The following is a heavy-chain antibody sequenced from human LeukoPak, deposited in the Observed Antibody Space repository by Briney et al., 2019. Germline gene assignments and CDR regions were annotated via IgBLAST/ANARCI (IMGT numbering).Heavy chain of an antibody. D-gene: IGHD6-19*01. J-gene: IGHJ4*02. CDR2: INQRGSET. V-gene: IGHV3-7*03. CDR1: GFTFSSYW. CDR3: ARGRGWDFFDY. Sequence: RTGGSLRLSCAASGFTFSSYWMTWVRQAPRRGLEWVANINQRGSETFYVDFEKGRFTISRDNAKNALYLQMNNLRGEDTATYYCARGRGWDFFDYWGQGTLVTASS.